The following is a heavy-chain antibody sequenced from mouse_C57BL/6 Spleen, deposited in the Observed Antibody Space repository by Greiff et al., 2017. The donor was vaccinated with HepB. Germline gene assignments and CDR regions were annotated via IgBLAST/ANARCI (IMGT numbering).Heavy chain of an antibody. Sequence: VQLQQSGPGLVQPSQSLSITCTVSGFSLTSYGVHWVRQSPGKGLEWLGVIWRGGSTDYNAAFMSRLSITKDNSKDQVFFKMNSQQASDTATYYCAKNCEGSSSHGYFDVWGPGTTVTVSS. V-gene: IGHV2-5*01. J-gene: IGHJ1*01. D-gene: IGHD1-1*01. CDR1: GFSLTSYG. CDR2: IWRGGST. CDR3: AKNCEGSSSHGYFDV.